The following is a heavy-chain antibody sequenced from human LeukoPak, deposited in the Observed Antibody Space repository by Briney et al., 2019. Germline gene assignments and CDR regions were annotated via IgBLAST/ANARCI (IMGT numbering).Heavy chain of an antibody. D-gene: IGHD1-14*01. Sequence: PGESLRLSCTASGFTFGDYAMSWVRQAPGKGLEWVGFIRSKGYGGTTEYAASVKGRFTISRDDSKSIAYLQMNSLKTEDTAVYYCIQWYHPLAPLPYWGRGTLVTVSS. V-gene: IGHV3-49*04. CDR3: IQWYHPLAPLPY. J-gene: IGHJ4*02. CDR2: IRSKGYGGTT. CDR1: GFTFGDYA.